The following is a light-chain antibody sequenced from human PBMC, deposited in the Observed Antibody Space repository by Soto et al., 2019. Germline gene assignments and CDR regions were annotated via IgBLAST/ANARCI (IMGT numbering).Light chain of an antibody. CDR3: LQDYDYPYT. J-gene: IGKJ2*01. CDR1: QDIRND. Sequence: AIQMTQSPSSLSASVGDSVTITCRASQDIRNDLGWYQYKPGKAPKLLFYGVSRLQSGGPSRFSGSGSGTEFTLTISSLQPEDFATYYCLQDYDYPYTFGQGTKLEIK. CDR2: GVS. V-gene: IGKV1-6*01.